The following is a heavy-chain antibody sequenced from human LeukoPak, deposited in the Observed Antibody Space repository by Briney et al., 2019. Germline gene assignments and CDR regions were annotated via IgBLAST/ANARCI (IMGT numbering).Heavy chain of an antibody. Sequence: GGSLRLSCAASGFTFSNFAMHWVRQAPGRGLEWVSGVSGGSRTTYYADSVKGRFTTSRDNSKNILYLEMNSLRIDDTAVHYCAKSRGDPPGDWFDPWGQGTLVTVSS. J-gene: IGHJ5*02. D-gene: IGHD3-10*01. V-gene: IGHV3-23*01. CDR2: VSGGSRTT. CDR3: AKSRGDPPGDWFDP. CDR1: GFTFSNFA.